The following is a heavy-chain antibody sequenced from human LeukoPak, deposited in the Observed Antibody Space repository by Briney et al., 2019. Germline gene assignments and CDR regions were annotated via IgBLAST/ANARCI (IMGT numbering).Heavy chain of an antibody. CDR2: IDLSDSYT. D-gene: IGHD3-10*01. V-gene: IGHV5-10-1*01. J-gene: IGHJ4*02. Sequence: GESLRISCKGSGYSFDNYWITWLRQMPGEGLEWMGKIDLSDSYTNYSPSFQGHVTISADKSISTAYLQWSSLKASDSAMYYCARHYYGSGSYSHFDYWGQGTLVTVSS. CDR3: ARHYYGSGSYSHFDY. CDR1: GYSFDNYW.